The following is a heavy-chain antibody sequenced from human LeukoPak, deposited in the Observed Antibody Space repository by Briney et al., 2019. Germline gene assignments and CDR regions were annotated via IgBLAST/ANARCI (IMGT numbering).Heavy chain of an antibody. CDR2: ITGSGYDT. D-gene: IGHD4-17*01. CDR1: GFTFSSFA. J-gene: IGHJ4*02. V-gene: IGHV3-23*01. CDR3: AKNLRVSSHYGIDY. Sequence: GGSLRLSCAASGFTFSSFAMSWVRQAPGKGLEWLSVITGSGYDTNSADSVKGRFTISRDNSKNTLYLQMNSLRAEDTAAYYCAKNLRVSSHYGIDYWGQGTLVTVSS.